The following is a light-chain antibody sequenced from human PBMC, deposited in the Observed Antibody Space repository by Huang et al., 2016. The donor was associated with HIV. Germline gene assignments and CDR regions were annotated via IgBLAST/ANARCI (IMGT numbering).Light chain of an antibody. CDR2: KAS. CDR3: QQYNSYWT. V-gene: IGKV1-5*03. CDR1: QSISSW. J-gene: IGKJ1*01. Sequence: DIQMTQSPSTLSASVGDRFTITCRASQSISSWLAWYQQKPGNAPKILIYKASSLESGVPSRFSGSGSGTEFTLTISSLQPDDFATYYCQQYNSYWTFGQGTKVEIK.